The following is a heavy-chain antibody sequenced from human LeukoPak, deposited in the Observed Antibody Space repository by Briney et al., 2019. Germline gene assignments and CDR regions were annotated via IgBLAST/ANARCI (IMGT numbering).Heavy chain of an antibody. CDR3: VKGGSSNWFATRFDY. CDR2: LSSNGCGT. V-gene: IGHV3-64D*09. D-gene: IGHD6-13*01. J-gene: IGHJ4*02. CDR1: GFTFSSYA. Sequence: GGSLRLSCSASGFTFSSYAMHWIRQAPGKGLEYVSALSSNGCGTYYLASVKGRFTISRDNSKNALFLQMSSLRAEDTAVYYRVKGGSSNWFATRFDYWGQGTVVTVS.